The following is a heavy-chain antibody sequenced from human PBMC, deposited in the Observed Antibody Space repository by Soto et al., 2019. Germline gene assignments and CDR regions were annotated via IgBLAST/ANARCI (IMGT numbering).Heavy chain of an antibody. CDR2: IWYDRSNK. CDR3: ARDLKQLALDY. CDR1: GFTVSSYG. D-gene: IGHD6-13*01. V-gene: IGHV3-33*01. J-gene: IGHJ4*02. Sequence: GGSLRLSCAASGFTVSSYGMHWVRQAPGKGLEWVAVIWYDRSNKYYADSVKGRFTISRDNSKNTLYLQMNSLRAEDTAVYYCARDLKQLALDYWGQGTLVTVSS.